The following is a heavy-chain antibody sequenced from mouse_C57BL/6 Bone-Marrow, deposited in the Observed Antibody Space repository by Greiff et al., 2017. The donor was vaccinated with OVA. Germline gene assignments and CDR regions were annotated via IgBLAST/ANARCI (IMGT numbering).Heavy chain of an antibody. CDR2: INPRSGYT. CDR3: SRETYSVSSHWYFDV. D-gene: IGHD1-1*01. V-gene: IGHV1-7*01. Sequence: QVKLQQSGADLAKPGASVKLSCKASGYTFTSSWMHWVNQRPGQGLEWIGYINPRSGYTKYNKKLKDKATLPADKSSSTANMPLSSLTNEDSAVYYCSRETYSVSSHWYFDVWGTGTTVTVSS. J-gene: IGHJ1*03. CDR1: GYTFTSSW.